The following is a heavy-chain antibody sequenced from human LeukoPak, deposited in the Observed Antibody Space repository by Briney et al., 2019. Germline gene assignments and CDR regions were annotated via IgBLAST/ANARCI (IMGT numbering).Heavy chain of an antibody. D-gene: IGHD3-22*01. CDR2: INPNSGDT. CDR3: ARDLFRLDSSGYYFDY. CDR1: GYILTDYY. Sequence: ASVKVSCKASGYILTDYYMHWVRQAPGQGLEWMGWINPNSGDTNYAQKFQGRVTMTRDMSTSTVYMELSSLRSEDTAVYYCARDLFRLDSSGYYFDYWGQGTLVTVSS. V-gene: IGHV1-2*02. J-gene: IGHJ4*02.